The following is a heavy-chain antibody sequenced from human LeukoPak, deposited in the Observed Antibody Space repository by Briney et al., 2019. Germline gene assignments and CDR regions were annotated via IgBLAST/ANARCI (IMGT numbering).Heavy chain of an antibody. CDR2: INHSGST. D-gene: IGHD5-18*01. CDR3: ARDTAMVTHYYFDY. J-gene: IGHJ4*02. V-gene: IGHV4-34*01. CDR1: GGSFSGYY. Sequence: SATLSLTCAVYGGSFSGYYWSWIRQPPGKGLEWIGEINHSGSTNYNPSLKSRVTISVDTSKNQFSLKLSSVTAADTAVYYCARDTAMVTHYYFDYWGQGTLVTVSS.